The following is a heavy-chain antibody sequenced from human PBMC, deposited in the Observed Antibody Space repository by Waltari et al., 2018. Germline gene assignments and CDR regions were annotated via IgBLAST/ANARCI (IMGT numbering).Heavy chain of an antibody. Sequence: EVNLVESGGAVVQPGGSLRLSCTASGFVFDEFTMQWVRQVPGSGLQWVSLISWDGCDTYYADSVKGRFTISRDNSRNSLYLEMKMLTLEDTALYYCATSDYAGKGDYLGHGTLVTVSS. CDR1: GFVFDEFT. J-gene: IGHJ4*01. CDR2: ISWDGCDT. D-gene: IGHD5-12*01. V-gene: IGHV3-43*01. CDR3: ATSDYAGKGDY.